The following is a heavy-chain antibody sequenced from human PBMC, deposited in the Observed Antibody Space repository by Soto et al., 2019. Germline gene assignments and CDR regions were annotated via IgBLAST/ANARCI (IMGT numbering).Heavy chain of an antibody. D-gene: IGHD2-21*02. CDR2: INPSSGAT. CDR3: AKYCGGDCRHFDA. Sequence: QVQRVQSGAEVKKPGSSVKLSCKASGYNFIAYYIYWVRQAPGQGPEWMGMINPSSGATNYAQKFQGRVTVTRDTSTSTAYLELSSLRSEDAAVYYCAKYCGGDCRHFDAWGQGTLVTVSS. V-gene: IGHV1-46*01. J-gene: IGHJ4*02. CDR1: GYNFIAYY.